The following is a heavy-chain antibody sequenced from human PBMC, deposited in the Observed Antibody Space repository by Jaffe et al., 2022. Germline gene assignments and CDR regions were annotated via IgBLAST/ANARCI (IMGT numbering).Heavy chain of an antibody. Sequence: EVQLLESGGGLVQPGGSLRLSCAASGFTFSSYAMSWVRQAPGKGLEWVSAISGSGGSTYYADSVKGRFTISRDNSKNTLYLQMNSLRAEDTAVYYCAKEITIFGVVISVHNWFDPWGQGTLVTVSS. CDR1: GFTFSSYA. V-gene: IGHV3-23*01. CDR2: ISGSGGST. CDR3: AKEITIFGVVISVHNWFDP. D-gene: IGHD3-3*01. J-gene: IGHJ5*02.